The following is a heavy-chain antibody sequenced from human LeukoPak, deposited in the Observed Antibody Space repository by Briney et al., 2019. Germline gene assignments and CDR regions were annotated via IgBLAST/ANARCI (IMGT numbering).Heavy chain of an antibody. CDR3: ARSRLAYYYYYMDV. CDR1: GGTFINYA. V-gene: IGHV1-69*05. CDR2: IIPIVGTA. D-gene: IGHD2-21*01. J-gene: IGHJ6*03. Sequence: GASVKVSCKASGGTFINYALSWVRQAPGQGLEWMGGIIPIVGTANYAQKFQGRVTITTDESTSTAYMELSSLRSEDTAVYYCARSRLAYYYYYMDVWGKGTTVTVSS.